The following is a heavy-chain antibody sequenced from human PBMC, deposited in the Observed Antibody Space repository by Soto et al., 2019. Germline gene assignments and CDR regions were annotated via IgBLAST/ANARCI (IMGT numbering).Heavy chain of an antibody. J-gene: IGHJ5*02. CDR3: ARYWRGAEGFDP. D-gene: IGHD3-3*01. V-gene: IGHV1-18*01. Sequence: QVQLVQSGPEVKKPGASVKVSCKASGYTFNTYGFSWVRQAPGQGLEWVGWIGTHNGGTTYAQKFQGRVTMTIDTSTTTSYMELRSLTSDDTAMYFCARYWRGAEGFDPWGQGTLVTVSS. CDR1: GYTFNTYG. CDR2: IGTHNGGT.